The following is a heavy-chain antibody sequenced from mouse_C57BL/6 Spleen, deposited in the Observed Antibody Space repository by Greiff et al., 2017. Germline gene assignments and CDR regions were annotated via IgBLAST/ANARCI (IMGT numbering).Heavy chain of an antibody. CDR2: INPNNGGT. Sequence: EVKLMESGPELVKPGASVKMSCKASGYTFTDYNMHWVKQSHGKSLAWIGYINPNNGGTSYNQTFKGKATLTVNKSSSTAYMGLRSLTSEDSAVYYCARGGGYDAWFAYWGEETLVTVSA. CDR1: GYTFTDYN. D-gene: IGHD2-2*01. J-gene: IGHJ3*01. V-gene: IGHV1-22*01. CDR3: ARGGGYDAWFAY.